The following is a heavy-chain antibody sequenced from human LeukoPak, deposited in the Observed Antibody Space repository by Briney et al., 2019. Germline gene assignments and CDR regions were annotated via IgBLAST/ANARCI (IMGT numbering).Heavy chain of an antibody. J-gene: IGHJ4*02. CDR3: ARHLDDSSGYYYRTMYYFDY. Sequence: GESLKISCKGSGYSFTTYRIGWVRQMPGKGLEWMGVISPGDSDTRYSPSFQGQVTISADKSISTAYLQWSSLKASDTAMYYCARHLDDSSGYYYRTMYYFDYWGQRTLVTVSS. CDR1: GYSFTTYR. V-gene: IGHV5-51*01. D-gene: IGHD3-22*01. CDR2: ISPGDSDT.